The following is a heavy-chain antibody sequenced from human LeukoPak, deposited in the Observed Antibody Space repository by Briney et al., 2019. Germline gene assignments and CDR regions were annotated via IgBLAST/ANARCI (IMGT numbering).Heavy chain of an antibody. Sequence: PGGSLRLSCAASGFTFSSYAMHWVRQAPGKGLEYASAISSNGGSTYYANSVKGRFTISRDNSKNTLYLQMGSLRAEDMAVYYCARGGGSYALNYWGQGTLVTVSS. CDR1: GFTFSSYA. CDR3: ARGGGSYALNY. CDR2: ISSNGGST. V-gene: IGHV3-64*01. D-gene: IGHD1-26*01. J-gene: IGHJ4*02.